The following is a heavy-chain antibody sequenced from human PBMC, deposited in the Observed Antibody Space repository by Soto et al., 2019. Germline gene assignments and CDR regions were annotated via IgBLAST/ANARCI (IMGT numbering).Heavy chain of an antibody. V-gene: IGHV4-39*01. D-gene: IGHD1-20*01. J-gene: IGHJ6*03. CDR2: IYYSGST. Sequence: SETLSLTCTVSGGSISSSSYYWGWIRQPPGKGLEWIGSIYYSGSTYYNPSLKSRVTISVVTSKNQFSLKLSSVTAADMAVYYCARIITGTTGYMDVWGKGTTVTVSS. CDR3: ARIITGTTGYMDV. CDR1: GGSISSSSYY.